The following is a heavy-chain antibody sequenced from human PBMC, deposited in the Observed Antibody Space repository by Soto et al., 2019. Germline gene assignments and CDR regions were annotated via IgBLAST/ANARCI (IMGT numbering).Heavy chain of an antibody. V-gene: IGHV1-69*13. CDR2: IIPIFGTA. Sequence: SVKVSCKASGCTFSSYAISWVRQARGQGREWMGGIIPIFGTANYAQKFQGRVTITADESTSTAYMELSSLRSEDTAVYYCATGGRISKVGASGIEAFDILGQGIMVNVSS. CDR1: GCTFSSYA. CDR3: ATGGRISKVGASGIEAFDI. D-gene: IGHD1-26*01. J-gene: IGHJ3*02.